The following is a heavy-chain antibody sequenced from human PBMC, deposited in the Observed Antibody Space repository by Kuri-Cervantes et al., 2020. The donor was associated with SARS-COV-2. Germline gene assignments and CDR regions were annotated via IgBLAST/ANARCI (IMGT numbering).Heavy chain of an antibody. CDR3: AREGRSARQAYYYYMDV. Sequence: LRLSCTVSGGSISSGSYYWSWIRQPAGKGLEWIGYIYTSGSTNYNPSLKSRVTISVDTSKNQFSLKLSSVTAADTAVYYCAREGRSARQAYYYYMDVWGKGTTVTVSS. D-gene: IGHD6-25*01. V-gene: IGHV4-61*09. CDR2: IYTSGST. J-gene: IGHJ6*03. CDR1: GGSISSGSYY.